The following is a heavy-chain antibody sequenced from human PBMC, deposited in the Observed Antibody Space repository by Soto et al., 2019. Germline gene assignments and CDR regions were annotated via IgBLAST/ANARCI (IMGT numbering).Heavy chain of an antibody. J-gene: IGHJ4*02. Sequence: SETLSLTCXVSGGSISSYYWSWIRQPPGKGLEWIGYIYYSGSTNYNPSLKSRVTISVDTSKNQFSLKLSSVTAADTAVYYCARGATTDLDYWGQGTLVTVSS. CDR1: GGSISSYY. CDR2: IYYSGST. D-gene: IGHD4-17*01. V-gene: IGHV4-59*01. CDR3: ARGATTDLDY.